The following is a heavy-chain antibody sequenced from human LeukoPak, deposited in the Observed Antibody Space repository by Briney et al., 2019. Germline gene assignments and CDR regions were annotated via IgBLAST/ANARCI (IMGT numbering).Heavy chain of an antibody. Sequence: SETLSLTCAVSGYSISSGSYWGWIRQPPGKGLEWIGSIYHSGSTYYNPSLKSRVTISVDTSKNQFSLKLSSVTAEDTAVYYCAKANTGGGSNNLGYFHHWGQGTLVTVSS. CDR2: IYHSGST. D-gene: IGHD1-1*01. CDR3: AKANTGGGSNNLGYFHH. J-gene: IGHJ1*01. CDR1: GYSISSGSY. V-gene: IGHV4-38-2*01.